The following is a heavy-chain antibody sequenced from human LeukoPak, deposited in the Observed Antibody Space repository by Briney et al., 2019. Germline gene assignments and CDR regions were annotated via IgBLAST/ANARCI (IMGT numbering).Heavy chain of an antibody. D-gene: IGHD6-25*01. CDR2: ISDSGST. Sequence: GGSLRLSCAASGFTFSFYNMNWVRQPPGKGLEWVSSISDSGSTFYADSVKGRFTISRDNSRNPLYLQMNSLRAEDTAVYYCAKRVERTFDYWGQRSLVTVSS. V-gene: IGHV3-23*01. CDR1: GFTFSFYN. J-gene: IGHJ4*02. CDR3: AKRVERTFDY.